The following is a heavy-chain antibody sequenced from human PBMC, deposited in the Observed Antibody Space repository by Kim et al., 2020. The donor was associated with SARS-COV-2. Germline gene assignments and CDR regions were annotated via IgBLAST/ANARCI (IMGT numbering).Heavy chain of an antibody. V-gene: IGHV1-2*02. CDR1: GYNFNDYF. Sequence: ASVKVSCKATGYNFNDYFMHWVRQAPGQGFEWMGWVNPKDGGTNFAQKFQDRVFMTSDSSINTAYMELSRLRSDDTAVYFCARGPTWATDYWGQGTLDAV. CDR2: VNPKDGGT. J-gene: IGHJ4*02. D-gene: IGHD5-12*01. CDR3: ARGPTWATDY.